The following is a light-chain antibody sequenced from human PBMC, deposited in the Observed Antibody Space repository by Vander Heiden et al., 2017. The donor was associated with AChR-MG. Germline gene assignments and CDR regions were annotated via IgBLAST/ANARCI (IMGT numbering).Light chain of an antibody. Sequence: DLVMAQSPLSLPVTPGEPASISCRSSQSLLQSDGFNYLDWYLQRPGQSPQLLIYLGSNRASGVPDRFSGSGSGTDFTLKITRVEADDVGVYYCRQALQTPYTFGQGTKLEIK. CDR3: RQALQTPYT. CDR1: QSLLQSDGFNY. CDR2: LGS. V-gene: IGKV2-28*01. J-gene: IGKJ2*01.